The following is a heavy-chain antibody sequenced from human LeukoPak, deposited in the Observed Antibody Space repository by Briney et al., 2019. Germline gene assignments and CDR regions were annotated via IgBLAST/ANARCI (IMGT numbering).Heavy chain of an antibody. CDR3: LGAGDY. CDR1: GFTFDDYA. Sequence: GRSLRLSCAASGFTFDDYAMHWVRQAPGKGLEWVSGISWNSGSIGYADSVKGRFTISRDNAKNSLYLQMNSLRAEYTALYYCLGAGDYWGQGTLVTVSS. CDR2: ISWNSGSI. V-gene: IGHV3-9*01. J-gene: IGHJ4*02. D-gene: IGHD3-16*01.